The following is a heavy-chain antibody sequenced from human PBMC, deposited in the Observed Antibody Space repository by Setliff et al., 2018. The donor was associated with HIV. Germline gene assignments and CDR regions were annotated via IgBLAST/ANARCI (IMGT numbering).Heavy chain of an antibody. J-gene: IGHJ3*01. CDR1: GGTFINYA. CDR3: ARPIRAAAGNDAFHV. Sequence: SVKVSCKTSGGTFINYAFNWVRQAPGQGLEWMGGINPMFDAPNYAQKFQGRVTITADESTSTAYMELSSLRSEDSAVYFCARPIRAAAGNDAFHVWGQGTMVTVSS. D-gene: IGHD6-13*01. CDR2: INPMFDAP. V-gene: IGHV1-69*13.